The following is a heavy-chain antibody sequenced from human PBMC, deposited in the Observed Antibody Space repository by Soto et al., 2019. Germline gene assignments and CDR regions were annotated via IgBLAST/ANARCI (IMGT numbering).Heavy chain of an antibody. Sequence: GGSLRLSCVASGFIFSDYYMSWIRQAPGKGLEWVSYISSSGTTIYYADSVKGRFTISRDNAKNSLYLQMNSLRAEDTAVYYCARGRDGGSYGRGLFDSWGQGTLVTVSS. D-gene: IGHD1-26*01. CDR2: ISSSGTTI. V-gene: IGHV3-11*01. CDR3: ARGRDGGSYGRGLFDS. CDR1: GFIFSDYY. J-gene: IGHJ4*02.